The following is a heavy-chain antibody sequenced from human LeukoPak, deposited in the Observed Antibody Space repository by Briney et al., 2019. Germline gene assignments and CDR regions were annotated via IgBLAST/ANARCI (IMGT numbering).Heavy chain of an antibody. CDR1: GDSVSSNSAA. D-gene: IGHD6-13*01. V-gene: IGHV6-1*01. J-gene: IGHJ4*02. Sequence: SQTLSLTCAISGDSVSSNSAAWNWIRQSLSRGLEWLGRTYYRSKWYNNYAISVKSRITINPDTSKNQFSLQLNSVTPEDTAVYFCSRGTAAAGFDSWGQGTLVTVSS. CDR2: TYYRSKWYN. CDR3: SRGTAAAGFDS.